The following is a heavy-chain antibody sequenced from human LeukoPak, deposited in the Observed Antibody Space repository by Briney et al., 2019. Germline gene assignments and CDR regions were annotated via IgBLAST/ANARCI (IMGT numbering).Heavy chain of an antibody. CDR2: ISSSSSYI. CDR3: ARESRPHC. Sequence: PGGSLRLSCAASGFTFSSYSMNWVRQAPGKGLEWVSSISSSSSYIYYAGSVKGRFTISRDNAKNSLYLQMNSLRAEDTAVYYCARESRPHCWGQGTLVTVSS. V-gene: IGHV3-21*01. J-gene: IGHJ4*02. CDR1: GFTFSSYS.